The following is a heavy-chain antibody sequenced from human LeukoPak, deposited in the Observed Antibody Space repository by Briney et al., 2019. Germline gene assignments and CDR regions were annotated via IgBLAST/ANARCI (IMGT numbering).Heavy chain of an antibody. J-gene: IGHJ6*03. D-gene: IGHD2/OR15-2a*01. CDR1: GFTFSDYS. V-gene: IGHV3-30*02. CDR2: IRYDGNNK. Sequence: GGSLRLSCAASGFTFSDYSMHWVRQAPGKGLNWVAFIRYDGNNKYYADSVKGRFTISRDNSKNMLYLEMNSLSTEDTAVYYCARESEHLGRTTVYYYYYMDVWGKGTTVTISS. CDR3: ARESEHLGRTTVYYYYYMDV.